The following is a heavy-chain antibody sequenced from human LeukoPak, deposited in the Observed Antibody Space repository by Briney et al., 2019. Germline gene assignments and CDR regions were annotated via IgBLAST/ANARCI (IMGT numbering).Heavy chain of an antibody. CDR3: ARDYNYYYDSSGRVPSY. CDR1: GYTFTSYY. J-gene: IGHJ4*02. Sequence: GASVKVSCKASGYTFTSYYMHWVRQAPGQGLEWMGIINPSGGSTSYAQKFQGRVTMTRDMSTSTVYMELRSLRSDDTAVYYCARDYNYYYDSSGRVPSYWGQGTLVTVSS. V-gene: IGHV1-46*01. CDR2: INPSGGST. D-gene: IGHD3-22*01.